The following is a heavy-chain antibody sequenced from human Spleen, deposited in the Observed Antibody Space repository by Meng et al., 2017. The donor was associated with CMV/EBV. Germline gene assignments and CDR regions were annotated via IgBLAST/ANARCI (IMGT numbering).Heavy chain of an antibody. CDR3: ARVPDSRAPEDDY. D-gene: IGHD6-6*01. J-gene: IGHJ4*02. V-gene: IGHV1-69*05. CDR1: GGTLSSYA. CDR2: IIHMFRKT. Sequence: KASGGTLSSYARKWVRKAPGHGIEWRGNIIHMFRKTNYAQKFQGRVTINTGESSGTVFMELSSLTLDDTAIYFCARVPDSRAPEDDYWGQGTLVTVSS.